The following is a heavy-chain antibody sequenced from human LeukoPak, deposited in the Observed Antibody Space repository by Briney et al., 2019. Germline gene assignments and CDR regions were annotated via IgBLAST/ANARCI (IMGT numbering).Heavy chain of an antibody. Sequence: SETLSLTCTLSGYSISSAYYWGWIRQPPGKGLEWIGSIYYSGSTCYNPSLKSRVTISVDTSKNQFSLKLSSVTAADTAVYYCARSGLDGNYYCDWDYWGQGTLVTVSS. CDR1: GYSISSAYY. J-gene: IGHJ4*02. CDR2: IYYSGST. V-gene: IGHV4-38-2*02. CDR3: ARSGLDGNYYCDWDY. D-gene: IGHD1-26*01.